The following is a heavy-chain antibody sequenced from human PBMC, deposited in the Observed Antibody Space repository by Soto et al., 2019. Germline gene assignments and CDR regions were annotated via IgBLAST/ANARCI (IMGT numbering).Heavy chain of an antibody. D-gene: IGHD2-21*01. CDR3: ARGDLDYYYYGMDV. CDR1: GVPFSSYG. Sequence: PGGSLRLSCAASGVPFSSYGMHWVRQAPGKGLEWVAVIWYDGSNKYYADSVKGRFTISRDNSKNTLYLQMNSLRAEDTAVYYCARGDLDYYYYGMDVWGQGTTVTVSS. V-gene: IGHV3-33*08. J-gene: IGHJ6*02. CDR2: IWYDGSNK.